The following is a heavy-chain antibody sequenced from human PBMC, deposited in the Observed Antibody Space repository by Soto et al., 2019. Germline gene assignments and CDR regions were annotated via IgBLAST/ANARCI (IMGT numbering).Heavy chain of an antibody. D-gene: IGHD6-6*01. CDR2: IYHSGST. CDR3: AGSSSGWFDP. V-gene: IGHV4-38-2*01. Sequence: PSETLSLTCAVSGYSISSGYYWGWVRQPPGKGLEWIGTIYHSGSTYFNPSLKSRVTISVDTSKNQFSLKLSSVTAADTAVYYCAGSSSGWFDPWGQGTLVTVSS. CDR1: GYSISSGYY. J-gene: IGHJ5*02.